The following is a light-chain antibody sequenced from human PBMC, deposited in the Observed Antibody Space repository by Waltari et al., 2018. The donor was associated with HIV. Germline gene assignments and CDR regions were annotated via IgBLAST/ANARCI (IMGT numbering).Light chain of an antibody. Sequence: QSALTQPPSVSGSPGQSVTISCTGTSSYVGSYNLVSWYQQSPGTAPKLMVYEVTYRPSGVPERFSGSKPGNTASLTISGLQAEDEADYYCSSFTSSSTVVFGGGTKLTVL. CDR2: EVT. CDR3: SSFTSSSTVV. CDR1: SSYVGSYNL. J-gene: IGLJ3*02. V-gene: IGLV2-18*02.